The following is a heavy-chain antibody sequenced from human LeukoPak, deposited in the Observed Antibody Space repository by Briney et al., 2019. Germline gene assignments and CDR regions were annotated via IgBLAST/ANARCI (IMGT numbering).Heavy chain of an antibody. V-gene: IGHV3-23*01. CDR1: GFTFSNYA. Sequence: GGSLRLSCAASGFTFSNYAMTWVRQAPGRGLEWVSTINGAGTNTYSADPVKSRFTISRDDSTRTLYLQMNSLRAEDTAVYYCAKTSNTGFYWGQGTLVTVSS. CDR3: AKTSNTGFY. CDR2: INGAGTNT. J-gene: IGHJ4*02. D-gene: IGHD3-3*02.